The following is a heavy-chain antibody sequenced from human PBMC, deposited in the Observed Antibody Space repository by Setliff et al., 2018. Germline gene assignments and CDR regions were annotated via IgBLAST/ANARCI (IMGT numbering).Heavy chain of an antibody. J-gene: IGHJ4*02. D-gene: IGHD1-26*01. V-gene: IGHV4-34*01. CDR2: INHSGGT. Sequence: PSETLSLTCAVQGGPFSGYYWSWIRQPPGKGLESIGDINHSGGTNYNPSLKSRVTVSIDTSKSQFSLEVTSVTAADTAVYYCARGLRTATSYTGGWYYFDYWGLGTLVTVSS. CDR1: GGPFSGYY. CDR3: ARGLRTATSYTGGWYYFDY.